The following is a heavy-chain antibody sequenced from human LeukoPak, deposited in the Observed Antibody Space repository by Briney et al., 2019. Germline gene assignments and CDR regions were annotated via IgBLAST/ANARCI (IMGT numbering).Heavy chain of an antibody. CDR1: GFTSSDYY. V-gene: IGHV3-11*06. CDR2: ISSDNTYT. CDR3: VRGGPYGDYDAY. Sequence: PGGSLRLSCAVSGFTSSDYYMSWVRQAPGKEMECVSYISSDNTYTNYADSVRGRFTISRDNAKNSLYLQMNSLTAKDTAVYYCVRGGPYGDYDAYWGQGTLVTVSS. J-gene: IGHJ4*02. D-gene: IGHD4-17*01.